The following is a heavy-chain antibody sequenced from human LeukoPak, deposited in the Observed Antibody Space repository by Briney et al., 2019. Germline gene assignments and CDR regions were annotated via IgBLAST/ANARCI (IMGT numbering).Heavy chain of an antibody. V-gene: IGHV4-34*01. J-gene: IGHJ6*03. Sequence: PSETLSLTCDVYAGSISDYHWSWIRQSPGKGLEWIGEVTLRNYNPSLKSRVIMSVDTSKNQFSLNLTSVTAADTAVYYCARGRRAFYESSGHRFYYYMDVWAKGTTVIVSS. CDR2: VTLR. CDR3: ARGRRAFYESSGHRFYYYMDV. CDR1: AGSISDYH. D-gene: IGHD3-22*01.